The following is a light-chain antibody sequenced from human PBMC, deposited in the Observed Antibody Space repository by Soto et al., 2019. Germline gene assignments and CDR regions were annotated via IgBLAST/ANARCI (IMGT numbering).Light chain of an antibody. V-gene: IGKV1-5*01. CDR3: QQYNSYPPN. CDR1: QSIGSW. J-gene: IGKJ4*01. Sequence: DVRMTQSPSTLSASVGDRVTITCRASQSIGSWLAWYQQKPGKDPKLLIYDASILENGVPSRFSGSGSGSEVALTISSLQADDFAIYYCQQYNSYPPNFGGGTTVEIK. CDR2: DAS.